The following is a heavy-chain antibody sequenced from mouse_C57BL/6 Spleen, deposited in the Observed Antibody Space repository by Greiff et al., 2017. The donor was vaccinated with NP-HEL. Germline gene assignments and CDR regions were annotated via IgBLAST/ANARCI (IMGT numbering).Heavy chain of an antibody. J-gene: IGHJ3*01. CDR1: GYTFTSYG. V-gene: IGHV1-81*01. CDR3: ARTQYYYGSQFAY. Sequence: QVQLKQSGAELARPGASVKLSCKASGYTFTSYGISWVKQRTGQGLEWIGEIYPRSGNTYYNEKFKGKATLTADKSSSTAYMELRSLTSEDSAVYFCARTQYYYGSQFAYWGQGTLVTVSA. D-gene: IGHD1-1*01. CDR2: IYPRSGNT.